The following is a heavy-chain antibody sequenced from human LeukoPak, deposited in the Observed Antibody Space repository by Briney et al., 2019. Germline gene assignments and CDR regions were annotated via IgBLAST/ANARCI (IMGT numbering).Heavy chain of an antibody. CDR3: ARDDYSWEGYFQH. J-gene: IGHJ1*01. V-gene: IGHV1-3*01. D-gene: IGHD4-11*01. Sequence: ASVNVSCKASGYTFTSYAMHWVRQAPGQRLEWMGWINAGSGNTRYSQKFQGRVTMTRDTSASTVYMDLSSLRSEDTAVYYCARDDYSWEGYFQHWGQGTLVTVSS. CDR2: INAGSGNT. CDR1: GYTFTSYA.